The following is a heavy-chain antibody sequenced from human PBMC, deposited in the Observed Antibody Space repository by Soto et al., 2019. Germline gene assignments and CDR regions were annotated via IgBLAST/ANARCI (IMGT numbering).Heavy chain of an antibody. Sequence: QVQLQESGPGLVKPSETLSLTCSVSGVSVTSGSYYWTWIRQPPGKGLEWIGYIHYTGITTYNPSLNSRVSMAIGTSKRLFSLNMKPVTAADTAVYYCARDFRGLGIRRDFDYWGQGTPVTVPS. J-gene: IGHJ4*02. CDR2: IHYTGIT. CDR3: ARDFRGLGIRRDFDY. CDR1: GVSVTSGSYY. D-gene: IGHD3-10*01. V-gene: IGHV4-61*03.